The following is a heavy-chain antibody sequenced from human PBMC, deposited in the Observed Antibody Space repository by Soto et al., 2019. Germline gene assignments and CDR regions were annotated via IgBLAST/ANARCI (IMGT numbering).Heavy chain of an antibody. Sequence: ASVKVSCKASGYTFTSYGISWVRQAPGQGLEWMGWISAYNGNTNYAQKLQGRVTMTTDTSTSTAYMELRSLRSDDTAVYYCAGFAFAYGSGSYGYYGMDVWGQGTTVTVSS. CDR3: AGFAFAYGSGSYGYYGMDV. J-gene: IGHJ6*02. CDR2: ISAYNGNT. CDR1: GYTFTSYG. V-gene: IGHV1-18*01. D-gene: IGHD3-10*01.